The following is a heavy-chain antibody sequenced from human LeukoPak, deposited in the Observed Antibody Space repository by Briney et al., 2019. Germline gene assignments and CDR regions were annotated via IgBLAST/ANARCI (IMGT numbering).Heavy chain of an antibody. V-gene: IGHV3-23*01. CDR2: ISVEGESA. J-gene: IGHJ4*02. Sequence: PGGSLRLSCTVSGFIVSTSGMSWVRQAQGKGLQTISAISVEGESAYYADSVKGRFTISRDNSKNTLYLQMNSLRVEDTAVYFCAQGYGNGWYPHWGQGSLVSVSS. CDR3: AQGYGNGWYPH. CDR1: GFIVSTSG. D-gene: IGHD6-19*01.